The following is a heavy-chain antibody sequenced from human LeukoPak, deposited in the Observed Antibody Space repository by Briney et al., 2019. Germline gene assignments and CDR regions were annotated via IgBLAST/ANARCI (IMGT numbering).Heavy chain of an antibody. V-gene: IGHV1-58*02. CDR3: AADRGVAAANTGGWFDP. CDR2: IVVGSGDT. D-gene: IGHD6-13*01. Sequence: GTSVKVSCKASGFTFSSSAMQWLRQARGQRLEWIGWIVVGSGDTKYAQSFQERVTFTRDMSTITAYMELSSLRSEDTAVYYCAADRGVAAANTGGWFDPWGQGTLVTVSS. J-gene: IGHJ5*02. CDR1: GFTFSSSA.